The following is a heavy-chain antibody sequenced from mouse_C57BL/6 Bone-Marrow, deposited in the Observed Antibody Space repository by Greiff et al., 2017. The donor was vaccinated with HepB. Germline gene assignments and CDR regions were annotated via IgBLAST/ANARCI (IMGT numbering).Heavy chain of an antibody. J-gene: IGHJ1*03. CDR3: ARWAYYSNFRGYFDV. CDR2: IGYSGST. Sequence: EVMLVESGPGLAKPSQTLSLTCSVTGYSITSDYWNWIRKFPENKLEYMGYIGYSGSTYYNPSLKSRISITRDTSKNQYYLQLNSVTTEDTATYYCARWAYYSNFRGYFDVWGTGTTVTVSS. D-gene: IGHD2-5*01. V-gene: IGHV3-8*01. CDR1: GYSITSDY.